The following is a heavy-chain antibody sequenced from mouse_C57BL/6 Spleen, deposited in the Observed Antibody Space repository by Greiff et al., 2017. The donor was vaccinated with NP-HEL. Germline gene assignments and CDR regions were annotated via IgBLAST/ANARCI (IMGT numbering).Heavy chain of an antibody. V-gene: IGHV3-6*01. CDR3: ARDVSFHYYAMDY. CDR2: ISYDGSN. J-gene: IGHJ4*01. Sequence: DVHLVESGPGLVKPSQSLSLTCSVTGYSITSGYYWNWIRQFPGNKLEWMGYISYDGSNNYNPSLKNRISITRDTSKNQFFLKLNSVTTEDTATYYCARDVSFHYYAMDYWGQGTSVTVSS. CDR1: GYSITSGYY.